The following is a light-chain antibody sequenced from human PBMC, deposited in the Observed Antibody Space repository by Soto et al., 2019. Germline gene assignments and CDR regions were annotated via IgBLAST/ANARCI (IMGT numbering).Light chain of an antibody. CDR2: GAS. V-gene: IGKV3-15*01. CDR3: QQYNNWPPLT. Sequence: EIVMTQSPATLSVSPGERATLSCRASQSVSSNLAWYQQTPGQAPRLLIYGASTRATGIPARLSGSGSGTEFTLTISSLQSEEFAVYYGQQYNNWPPLTFGGGTKVEIK. J-gene: IGKJ4*01. CDR1: QSVSSN.